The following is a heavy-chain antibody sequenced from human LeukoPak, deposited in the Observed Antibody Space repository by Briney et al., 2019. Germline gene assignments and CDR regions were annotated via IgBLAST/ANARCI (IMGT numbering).Heavy chain of an antibody. D-gene: IGHD1-26*01. CDR3: TTEGGATTWYNWFDP. Sequence: GGSLRLSCAASGFTFSNAWMSWVRQAPGKGLGWVGRIKSKTDGGTTDYAAPVKGRFTISRDDSKNTLYLQMNSLKTEDTAVYYCTTEGGATTWYNWFDPWGQGTLVTVSS. CDR1: GFTFSNAW. V-gene: IGHV3-15*01. CDR2: IKSKTDGGTT. J-gene: IGHJ5*02.